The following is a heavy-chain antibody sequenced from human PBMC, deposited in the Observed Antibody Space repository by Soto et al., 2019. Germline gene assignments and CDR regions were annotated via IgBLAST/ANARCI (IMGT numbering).Heavy chain of an antibody. V-gene: IGHV1-3*01. CDR3: ASEAIFGVVSGYYYMDV. J-gene: IGHJ6*03. Sequence: ASVKVSCKASGYTFTSYAMHWVRQAPGQRLEWMGWINAGNGNTKYSQKFQGRVTITRDTSASTAYMELSSLRSEDTAVYYCASEAIFGVVSGYYYMDVWGKGTTVNVSS. CDR1: GYTFTSYA. D-gene: IGHD3-3*01. CDR2: INAGNGNT.